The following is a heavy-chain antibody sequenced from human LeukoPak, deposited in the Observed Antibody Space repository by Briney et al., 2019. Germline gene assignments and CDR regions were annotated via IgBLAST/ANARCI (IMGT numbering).Heavy chain of an antibody. D-gene: IGHD5-12*01. CDR1: GGSFSDYY. Sequence: SETLSLTCAVYGGSFSDYYWSWIRQPPGKGLEWIGEIYHSGSTNYNPSLKSRVTISVDKSKNQFSLKLSSVTAADTAVYYCARQGGYGYYFDYWGQGTLVTVSP. V-gene: IGHV4-34*01. J-gene: IGHJ4*02. CDR2: IYHSGST. CDR3: ARQGGYGYYFDY.